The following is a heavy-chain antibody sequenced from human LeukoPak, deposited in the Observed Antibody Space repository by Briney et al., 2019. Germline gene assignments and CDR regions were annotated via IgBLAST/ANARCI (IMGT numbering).Heavy chain of an antibody. CDR3: ARSNQTDDY. CDR1: GFTFRSHL. J-gene: IGHJ4*02. V-gene: IGHV3-74*01. D-gene: IGHD1-14*01. Sequence: GRSPRLSFAASGFTFRSHLIQWVRQVPGKGLVWVARISSGGSSITHADSAKGRFTIHRDNDKNTVYQQMNSLRAEDTGVYYCARSNQTDDYWGQGTLVTVSS. CDR2: ISSGGSSI.